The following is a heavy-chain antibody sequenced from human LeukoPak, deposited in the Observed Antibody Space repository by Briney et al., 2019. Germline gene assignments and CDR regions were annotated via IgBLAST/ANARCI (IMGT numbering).Heavy chain of an antibody. D-gene: IGHD2-2*01. CDR3: ARGSRDCSSTSCYAGIHY. Sequence: ASVKVSCKASGYTFTSYGITWVRQAPGQGLEWMGWISAYSGNTMYAQKVQGRATLTTDASTSTAYMDLRSLRSDDTAVYYCARGSRDCSSTSCYAGIHYWGQGTLVTVSS. CDR2: ISAYSGNT. J-gene: IGHJ4*02. CDR1: GYTFTSYG. V-gene: IGHV1-18*01.